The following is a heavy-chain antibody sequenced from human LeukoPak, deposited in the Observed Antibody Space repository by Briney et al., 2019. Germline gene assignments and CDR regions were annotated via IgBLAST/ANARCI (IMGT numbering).Heavy chain of an antibody. D-gene: IGHD4-17*01. CDR1: GYSISSGYY. Sequence: PSETLSLTCTVSGYSISSGYYWGWIRQPPGKGLEWIGSIYHSGSTYYNPSLKSRVTISVDTSKNQFSLKLSSVTAADTAVYYCASGGDYVDYWGQGTLVTVSS. CDR2: IYHSGST. V-gene: IGHV4-38-2*02. CDR3: ASGGDYVDY. J-gene: IGHJ4*02.